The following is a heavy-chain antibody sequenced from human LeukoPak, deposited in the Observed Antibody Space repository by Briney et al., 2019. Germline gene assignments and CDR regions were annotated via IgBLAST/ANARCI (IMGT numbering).Heavy chain of an antibody. CDR1: GFTFSSYS. J-gene: IGHJ4*02. D-gene: IGHD4-17*01. Sequence: GGSLRLSCAASGFTFSSYSMNWVRQAPGKGLEWVSSISSSSSYIHYADSVKGRFTISRDNAKNSLYLQMNSLRAEDTAVYYCARDLGGGAYGDYLDYWGQGTLVTVPS. V-gene: IGHV3-21*01. CDR2: ISSSSSYI. CDR3: ARDLGGGAYGDYLDY.